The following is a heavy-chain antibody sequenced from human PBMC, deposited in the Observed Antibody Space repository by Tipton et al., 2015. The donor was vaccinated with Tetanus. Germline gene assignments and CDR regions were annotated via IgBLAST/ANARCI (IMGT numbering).Heavy chain of an antibody. V-gene: IGHV4-31*03. CDR2: IYYSGST. CDR1: GGSISSGGYY. J-gene: IGHJ5*01. Sequence: TLSLTCTVSGGSISSGGYYWSWIRQHPGKGLEWIGYIYYSGSTYYNPSLKSRLTISVDTSKNQFSLKLSSVTAADTAVYFCARGRKGSRDTVDRGPTRKKYNWFDSWGQGTLVTVSS. CDR3: ARGRKGSRDTVDRGPTRKKYNWFDS. D-gene: IGHD3-10*01.